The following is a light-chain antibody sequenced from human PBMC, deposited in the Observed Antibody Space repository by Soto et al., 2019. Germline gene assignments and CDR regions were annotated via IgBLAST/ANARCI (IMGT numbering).Light chain of an antibody. J-gene: IGKJ2*01. Sequence: DIQMTQSPSSLSASVGDRVTITCQASQDISNYLNWYQQKQGKAPKLLIYDASNLETGVPSRFSGSGSGTEFTFTISSLQPEDIATYYCQQYDNLLAFGQGTKLEIK. CDR2: DAS. V-gene: IGKV1-33*01. CDR1: QDISNY. CDR3: QQYDNLLA.